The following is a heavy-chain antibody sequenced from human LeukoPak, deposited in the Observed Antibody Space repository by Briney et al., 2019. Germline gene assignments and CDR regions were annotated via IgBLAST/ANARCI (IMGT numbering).Heavy chain of an antibody. CDR3: ARASTAVTTRDYFDY. V-gene: IGHV3-74*01. CDR2: IKSDGSST. D-gene: IGHD4-17*01. CDR1: GFSFSNYW. Sequence: GGSLRLSCVASGFSFSNYWMHWVRQAPGKGLVWVSRIKSDGSSTTYADSVKGRFTLSRDNAKNTLYLEMNSLRAEDTAVYYYARASTAVTTRDYFDYWGQGTLVTVSS. J-gene: IGHJ4*02.